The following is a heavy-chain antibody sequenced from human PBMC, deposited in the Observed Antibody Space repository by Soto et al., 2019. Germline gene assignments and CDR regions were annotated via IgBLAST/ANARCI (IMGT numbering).Heavy chain of an antibody. V-gene: IGHV1-58*01. CDR2: IVVGSGNT. J-gene: IGHJ4*02. Sequence: SVKVSCKASGFTFTSSAVQWVRQARGQRLEWIGWIVVGSGNTNYAQKFQERVTITRDMSTSTAYMELSSLRSEDTAVYYCAADRGSSSLLFDYWGQGTLVTVSS. CDR3: AADRGSSSLLFDY. CDR1: GFTFTSSA. D-gene: IGHD6-6*01.